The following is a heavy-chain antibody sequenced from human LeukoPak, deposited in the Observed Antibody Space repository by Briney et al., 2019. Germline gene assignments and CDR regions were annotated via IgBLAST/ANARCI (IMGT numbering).Heavy chain of an antibody. J-gene: IGHJ4*02. CDR1: GFTFISYW. D-gene: IGHD3-16*01. CDR3: ARGGSPSDY. CDR2: IHLDGRTT. V-gene: IGHV3-74*01. Sequence: TGGSLRLSCAASGFTFISYWMHWVRQRPGKGLVWVSRIHLDGRTTNYADSVKGRFTISRDNAKNTLSLEMNSLRPEDTAVYYCARGGSPSDYWGQGTLVSVSS.